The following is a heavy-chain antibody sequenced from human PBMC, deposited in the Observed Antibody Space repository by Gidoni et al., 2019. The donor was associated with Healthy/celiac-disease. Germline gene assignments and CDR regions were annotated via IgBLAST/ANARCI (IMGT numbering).Heavy chain of an antibody. CDR2: IYYSGST. Sequence: VQLQASGPGLVKPSETLSLTCTVPCGSISNYYWSWIRQPPGKGLEWIGYIYYSGSTNYNPSLKSRVTISVDTSKNQFSLKLSSVTAADTAVYYCARGTVVTPHDYWGQGTLVTVSS. V-gene: IGHV4-59*01. CDR3: ARGTVVTPHDY. J-gene: IGHJ4*02. CDR1: CGSISNYY. D-gene: IGHD2-21*02.